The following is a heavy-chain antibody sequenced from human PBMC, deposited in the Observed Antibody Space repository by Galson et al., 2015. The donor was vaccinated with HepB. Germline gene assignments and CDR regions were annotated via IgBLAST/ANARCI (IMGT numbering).Heavy chain of an antibody. D-gene: IGHD2-2*01. J-gene: IGHJ6*03. CDR2: ISNDGSNK. Sequence: SLRLSCAASGFAFSSYGMHWVRQAPGKGLEWVAVISNDGSNKYYADSVKGRFTISRDNSKSTLYLQMNSLRADDTAVYYCAKAPRPKSTKNCSRTSCYHYYYYYMDVWGKGTTVTVSS. CDR3: AKAPRPKSTKNCSRTSCYHYYYYYMDV. V-gene: IGHV3-30*18. CDR1: GFAFSSYG.